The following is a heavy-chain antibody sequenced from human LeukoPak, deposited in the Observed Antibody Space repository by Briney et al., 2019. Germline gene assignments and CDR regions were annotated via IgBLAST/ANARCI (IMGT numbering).Heavy chain of an antibody. CDR3: ARDVRFGGWTGKDV. CDR2: ISYDGSNK. D-gene: IGHD6-19*01. Sequence: GRSLRLSCAASGFTFSSYAMHWVRQAPGKRLEWVAVISYDGSNKYYADSVKGRFTISRDNSKNTLYLQMNSLRAEDTAVYYCARDVRFGGWTGKDVWGKGTTVTVSS. V-gene: IGHV3-30*07. CDR1: GFTFSSYA. J-gene: IGHJ6*04.